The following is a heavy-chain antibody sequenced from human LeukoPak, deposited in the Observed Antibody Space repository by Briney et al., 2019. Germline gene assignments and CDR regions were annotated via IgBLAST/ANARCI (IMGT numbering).Heavy chain of an antibody. V-gene: IGHV1-2*02. CDR3: AREDWIGGNCYQNFDN. Sequence: ASVKVSCKASGYTLTAYYMHWVRQAPGQGLEWMGWINPNSGGTSYAQKFQGRVTMTRDTSISTTYMELSRLTSDDTAVYYCAREDWIGGNCYQNFDNWGQGTLVTVSS. CDR1: GYTLTAYY. D-gene: IGHD2-15*01. CDR2: INPNSGGT. J-gene: IGHJ4*02.